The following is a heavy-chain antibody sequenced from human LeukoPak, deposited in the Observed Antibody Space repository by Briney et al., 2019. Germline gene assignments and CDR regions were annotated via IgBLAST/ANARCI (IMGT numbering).Heavy chain of an antibody. CDR1: GHTFTGYY. CDR3: ARDRGRIVVVVAASSSWFDP. J-gene: IGHJ5*02. Sequence: GASVKVSCKASGHTFTGYYMHWVRQAPGQGLEWMGRINPNSGGTNYAQKFQGRVTMTRDTSISTAYMELSRLRSDDTAVYYCARDRGRIVVVVAASSSWFDPWGRGTLVTVSS. CDR2: INPNSGGT. V-gene: IGHV1-2*06. D-gene: IGHD2-15*01.